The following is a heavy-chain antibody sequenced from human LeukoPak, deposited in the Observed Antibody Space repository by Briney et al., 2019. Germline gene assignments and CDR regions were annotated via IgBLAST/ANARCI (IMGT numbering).Heavy chain of an antibody. V-gene: IGHV4-34*01. CDR3: ARALEYSSSSDYFNY. CDR2: ITHRRST. D-gene: IGHD6-6*01. J-gene: IGHJ4*02. CDR1: GGSFGVYC. Sequence: SQSLSLACAVDGGSFGVYCCGWVRQPPGGGLGCMGEITHRRSTNYTPSLKSRVTISVDTSKNQSSLKLSSVTAADTAVYYCARALEYSSSSDYFNYWGQGTLVTVSS.